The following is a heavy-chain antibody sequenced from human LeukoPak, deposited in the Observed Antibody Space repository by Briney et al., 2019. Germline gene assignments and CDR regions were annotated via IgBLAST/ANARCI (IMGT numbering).Heavy chain of an antibody. CDR1: GGSFSGYY. Sequence: SETLSLTCAVYGGSFSGYYWSWIRQPAGKGLEWIGRIYTSGSTNYNPSLKSRVTMSVDTSKNQFSLKLSSVTAADTAVYYCARWSSLDEYFDYWGQGTLVTVSS. J-gene: IGHJ4*02. CDR3: ARWSSLDEYFDY. D-gene: IGHD1-26*01. V-gene: IGHV4-59*10. CDR2: IYTSGST.